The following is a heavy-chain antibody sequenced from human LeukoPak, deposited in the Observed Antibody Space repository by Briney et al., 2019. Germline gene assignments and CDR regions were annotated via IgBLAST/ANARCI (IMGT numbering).Heavy chain of an antibody. D-gene: IGHD6-19*01. Sequence: SETLSLTCTVSGVSISSSNSYWGWIRQPPGKGLEWIGSIYYTGNTYYNASLKSRVTISIDTSKNQFSLKLSSVTAADTAIYYCARPFLRFSSGWHFDYWGQGILVTVSS. CDR2: IYYTGNT. J-gene: IGHJ4*02. CDR3: ARPFLRFSSGWHFDY. V-gene: IGHV4-39*07. CDR1: GVSISSSNSY.